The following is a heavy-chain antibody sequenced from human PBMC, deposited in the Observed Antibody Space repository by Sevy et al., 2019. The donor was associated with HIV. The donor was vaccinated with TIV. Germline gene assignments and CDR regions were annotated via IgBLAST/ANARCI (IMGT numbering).Heavy chain of an antibody. CDR3: ARGDKDGWFDP. CDR2: ISSRSTYI. J-gene: IGHJ5*02. V-gene: IGHV3-21*01. Sequence: GGSLRLSCAASGFTFSSNTMNLLRQAPGKGLEWVSSISSRSTYIFYADSVKGRFTISRDNSKKSLFLQMNSLRVEDTAVYYCARGDKDGWFDPWGQGTPVTVSS. CDR1: GFTFSSNT. D-gene: IGHD3-9*01.